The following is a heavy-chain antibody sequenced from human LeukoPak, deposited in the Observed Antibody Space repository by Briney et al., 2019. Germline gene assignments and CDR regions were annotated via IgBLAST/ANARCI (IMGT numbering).Heavy chain of an antibody. D-gene: IGHD1-1*01. CDR3: ARLPGTIDY. CDR2: IIPILGIA. Sequence: SSVKVSCKASGGTFSSYAISWVRQAPGQGLEWMGRIIPILGIANYAQKFQGRVTITADKSTSTAYMELSSMRSEDTAVYYCARLPGTIDYWGKGNLVTVSS. V-gene: IGHV1-69*04. J-gene: IGHJ4*02. CDR1: GGTFSSYA.